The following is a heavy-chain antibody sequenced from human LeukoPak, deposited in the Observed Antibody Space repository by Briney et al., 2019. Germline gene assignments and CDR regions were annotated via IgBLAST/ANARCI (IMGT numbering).Heavy chain of an antibody. D-gene: IGHD2-2*01. CDR2: INHSGST. J-gene: IGHJ5*02. Sequence: PSETLSLTCAVYGGSFNDYYWTWIRQSPGKGLEWIGEINHSGSTSYNPSLKSRVTISVDTSKNQFSLKLSSVTAADTAVYYCARVGRAVGPNWFDPWGQGTLVTVSS. CDR1: GGSFNDYY. CDR3: ARVGRAVGPNWFDP. V-gene: IGHV4-34*01.